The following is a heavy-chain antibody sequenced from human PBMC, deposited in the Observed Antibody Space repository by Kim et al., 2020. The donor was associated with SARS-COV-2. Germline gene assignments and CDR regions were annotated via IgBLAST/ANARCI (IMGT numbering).Heavy chain of an antibody. J-gene: IGHJ6*02. V-gene: IGHV3-48*03. CDR1: GFTFSSYE. CDR3: ARAMGIQLWLAPHYYGMDV. Sequence: GGSLRLSCAASGFTFSSYEMNWVRQAPGKGLEWVSYISSSGSTIYYADSVKGRFTISRDNAKNSLYLQMNSLRAEDTAVYYCARAMGIQLWLAPHYYGMDVWGQGTTVTVSS. D-gene: IGHD5-18*01. CDR2: ISSSGSTI.